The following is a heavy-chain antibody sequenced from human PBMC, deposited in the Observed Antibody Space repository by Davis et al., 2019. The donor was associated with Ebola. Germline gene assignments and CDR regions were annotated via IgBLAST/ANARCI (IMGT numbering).Heavy chain of an antibody. CDR2: IYYSGST. J-gene: IGHJ4*02. Sequence: SETLSLTCTVSGGSISSYYWSWIRQPPGKGLEWIGYIYYSGSTNYNPSLKSRVTISVDTSKNQFPLKLSSVTAADTAVYYCAREDPVYSGSYHFDYWGQGTLVTVSS. CDR3: AREDPVYSGSYHFDY. V-gene: IGHV4-59*01. D-gene: IGHD1-26*01. CDR1: GGSISSYY.